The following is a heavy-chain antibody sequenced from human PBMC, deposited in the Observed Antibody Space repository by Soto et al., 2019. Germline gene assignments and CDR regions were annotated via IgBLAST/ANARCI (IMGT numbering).Heavy chain of an antibody. V-gene: IGHV4-34*01. J-gene: IGHJ6*02. D-gene: IGHD4-4*01. Sequence: XETLSLTCAVYGGSFSGYYWSWIRQPPGKGLEWIGEINHSGSTNYNPSLKSRVTISVDTSKNQFSPKLSSVTAADTAVYYCASRGGYDYSTRLTYYYGMDVWGQGTTVTVSS. CDR2: INHSGST. CDR3: ASRGGYDYSTRLTYYYGMDV. CDR1: GGSFSGYY.